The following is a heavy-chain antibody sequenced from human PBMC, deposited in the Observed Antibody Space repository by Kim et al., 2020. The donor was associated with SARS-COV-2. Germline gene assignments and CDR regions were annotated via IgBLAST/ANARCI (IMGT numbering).Heavy chain of an antibody. CDR1: GGSFSGYY. CDR3: AREAAAGVDY. J-gene: IGHJ4*02. D-gene: IGHD6-13*01. Sequence: SETLSLTCAVYGGSFSGYYWSWIRQPPGKGLEWIGEINHSGSTNYNPSLKSRVTISVDTSKNQFSLKLSSVTAADTAVYYCAREAAAGVDYWGQGTLVTV. CDR2: INHSGST. V-gene: IGHV4-34*01.